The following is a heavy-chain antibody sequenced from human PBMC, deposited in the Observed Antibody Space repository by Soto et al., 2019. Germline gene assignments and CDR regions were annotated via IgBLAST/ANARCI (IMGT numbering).Heavy chain of an antibody. CDR1: GGSISSGGYY. D-gene: IGHD3-3*01. CDR3: ARFITIFGVVTTRFDY. J-gene: IGHJ4*02. V-gene: IGHV4-31*03. CDR2: IYYSGST. Sequence: QVQLQESGPGLVKPSQTLSLTCTVSGGSISSGGYYWSWIRQHPGKVLEWIGYIYYSGSTYYNPSLKSRVTISVDTSKNQFSLKLSSVTAADTAVYYCARFITIFGVVTTRFDYWGQGTLVTVSS.